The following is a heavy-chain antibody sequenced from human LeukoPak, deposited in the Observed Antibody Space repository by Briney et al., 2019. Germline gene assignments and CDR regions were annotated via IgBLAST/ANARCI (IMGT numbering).Heavy chain of an antibody. V-gene: IGHV3-30*04. Sequence: GGSLRLSCAASGFTFSAYDLHWVRQAPGKGLEWVAFISYDGSDKDYADSMKGRFTISRDNSKNTVNLQMSGLRPEDTAIYFCARVYGNTVDALDVWGQGTTVTVSS. CDR1: GFTFSAYD. CDR2: ISYDGSDK. CDR3: ARVYGNTVDALDV. J-gene: IGHJ6*02. D-gene: IGHD4-17*01.